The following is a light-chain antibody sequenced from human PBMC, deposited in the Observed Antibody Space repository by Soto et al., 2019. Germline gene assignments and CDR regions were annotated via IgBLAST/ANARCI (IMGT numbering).Light chain of an antibody. CDR2: DVS. Sequence: QSALTQPRSVSGSPGQSVTISCTGASSDVGAYNFVSWYQHNPGRAPKLMIFDVSARPSEVPDRFSGSKSGNTASLTISGLQAEDEADYYCCSYAGTYSPVFGGGTKLTVL. CDR3: CSYAGTYSPV. V-gene: IGLV2-11*01. CDR1: SSDVGAYNF. J-gene: IGLJ3*02.